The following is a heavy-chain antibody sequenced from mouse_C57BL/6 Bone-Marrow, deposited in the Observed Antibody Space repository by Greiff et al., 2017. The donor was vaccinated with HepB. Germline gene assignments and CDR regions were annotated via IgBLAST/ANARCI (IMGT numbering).Heavy chain of an antibody. CDR2: INYDGSST. V-gene: IGHV5-16*01. J-gene: IGHJ1*03. CDR1: GFTFSDYY. D-gene: IGHD1-1*01. Sequence: EVKVVESEGGLVQPGSSMKLSCTASGFTFSDYYMAWVRQVPEKGLEWVANINYDGSSTYYLDSLKSRFIISRDNAKNILYLQMSSLKSEDTATYYCARDRRYYGSSLYWYFDVWGTGTTVTVSS. CDR3: ARDRRYYGSSLYWYFDV.